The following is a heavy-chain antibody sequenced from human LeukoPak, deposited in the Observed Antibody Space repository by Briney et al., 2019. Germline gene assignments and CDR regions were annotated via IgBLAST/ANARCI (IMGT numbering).Heavy chain of an antibody. CDR1: GVTFSSYA. V-gene: IGHV3-30-3*01. D-gene: IGHD3-3*01. Sequence: GGCLRLSCAASGVTFSSYALHWVRQAPCKGLEWVVVISYDGSNKYYADPVKGRFTISRDNSKNTLYLQMNSLRAEDTAVYYCARGSDYDFWSGYYPGYYYGMDVWGQGTTVTVSS. CDR3: ARGSDYDFWSGYYPGYYYGMDV. CDR2: ISYDGSNK. J-gene: IGHJ6*02.